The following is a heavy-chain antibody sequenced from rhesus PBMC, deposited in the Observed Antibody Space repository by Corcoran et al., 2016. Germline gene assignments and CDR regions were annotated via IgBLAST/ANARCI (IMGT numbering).Heavy chain of an antibody. CDR3: ARRDV. CDR1: AYSIRWGYD. V-gene: IGHV4-99*01. J-gene: IGHJ5-2*01. CDR2: INNRGST. Sequence: QVRLLESGPGLVKPSETLSLTCAVSAYSIRWGYDWGWIRQPPGKGLEYIGYINNRGSTYYNPSLKSRVTISKDTSKNQFSLKLSSVTAADTAVYYCARRDVWGQGVLVTVSS.